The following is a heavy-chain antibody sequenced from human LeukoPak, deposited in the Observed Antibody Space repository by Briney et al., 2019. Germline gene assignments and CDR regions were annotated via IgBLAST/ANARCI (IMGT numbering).Heavy chain of an antibody. Sequence: SVKVSCKASGGTFSSYAISWVRQAPGQGLEWMGRIIPILGIANYAQKFQGRVTITADKSTSTAYMELSSLRSEDTAVYHCARDKTCSSSGYDYWGQGTLVTVSS. V-gene: IGHV1-69*04. CDR1: GGTFSSYA. CDR2: IIPILGIA. J-gene: IGHJ4*02. CDR3: ARDKTCSSSGYDY. D-gene: IGHD6-13*01.